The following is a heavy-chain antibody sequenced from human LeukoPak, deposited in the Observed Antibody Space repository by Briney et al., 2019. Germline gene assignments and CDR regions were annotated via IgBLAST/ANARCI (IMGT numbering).Heavy chain of an antibody. V-gene: IGHV4-59*01. Sequence: PSETLSLTCTVCGVSISGYYWSWIRQPPGKGLEWLGYIYYSGSTNYNPSLRSRLTMSLDTSKNQFSLKLSSLTAADTAVYYCARDRPYSSASWFDPCRQGTRVTVSS. D-gene: IGHD3-22*01. CDR3: ARDRPYSSASWFDP. CDR2: IYYSGST. J-gene: IGHJ5*02. CDR1: GVSISGYY.